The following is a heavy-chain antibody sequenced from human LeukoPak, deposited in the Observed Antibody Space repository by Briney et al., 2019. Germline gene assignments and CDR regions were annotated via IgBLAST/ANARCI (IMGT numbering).Heavy chain of an antibody. Sequence: GGSLRLSCAGSGFTFSQYCMHWVRQVPGKSLVCVARINGDGGSTSYADSVEGRFTISRDNAKNTLYLQMHSLRDEDTAVYYCVRGTSGWYGIDYWGQGVLVNVSS. CDR2: INGDGGST. V-gene: IGHV3-74*01. D-gene: IGHD6-19*01. CDR1: GFTFSQYC. CDR3: VRGTSGWYGIDY. J-gene: IGHJ4*02.